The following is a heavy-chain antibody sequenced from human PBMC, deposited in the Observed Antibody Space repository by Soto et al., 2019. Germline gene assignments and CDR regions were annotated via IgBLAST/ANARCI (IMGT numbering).Heavy chain of an antibody. J-gene: IGHJ4*02. CDR3: ARSYGTSFLSGY. CDR1: GFTFTNYR. Sequence: EVHLVESGGGLVRPGESLRLSCAASGFTFTNYRMSWLRQAPGKGLEWVANIKQDGSETRYVDSVKGRFTISRDNAKNSLFLQMNSLRAEDTAIYYCARSYGTSFLSGYWGQGTLVTVST. D-gene: IGHD3-3*01. CDR2: IKQDGSET. V-gene: IGHV3-7*01.